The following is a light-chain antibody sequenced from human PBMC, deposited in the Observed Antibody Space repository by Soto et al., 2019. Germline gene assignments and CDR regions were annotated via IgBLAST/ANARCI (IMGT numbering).Light chain of an antibody. CDR1: QGISSY. J-gene: IGKJ2*01. V-gene: IGKV1-8*01. Sequence: AIRMTQSPSSFSASTGDRVTITCRASQGISSYLAWYQRKPGKAPKLLIYAASTLQSGVPSRFSGSGSGTDFTLTISCLQSEDFATYYCQQYYSYPVHFGQGTKLEIK. CDR3: QQYYSYPVH. CDR2: AAS.